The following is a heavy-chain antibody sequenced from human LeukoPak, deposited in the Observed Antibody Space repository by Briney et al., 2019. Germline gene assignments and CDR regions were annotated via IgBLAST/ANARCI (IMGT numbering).Heavy chain of an antibody. D-gene: IGHD6-19*01. CDR2: IYSGGST. V-gene: IGHV3-53*05. J-gene: IGHJ4*02. CDR3: AKLYSSGWYDDY. CDR1: GFTVSSNY. Sequence: PGGSLRLSCAASGFTVSSNYMSWVRQVPGKGLEWVSVIYSGGSTYYADSVKGRFTISRDNSKNTLYLQMNSLRAEDTAVYYCAKLYSSGWYDDYWGQGTLVTVSS.